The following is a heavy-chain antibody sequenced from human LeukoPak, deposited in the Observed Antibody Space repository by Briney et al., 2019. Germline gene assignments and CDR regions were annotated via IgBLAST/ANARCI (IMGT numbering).Heavy chain of an antibody. CDR3: ARGQWLRVNYFDY. D-gene: IGHD5-12*01. V-gene: IGHV4-34*01. CDR2: INHSGST. J-gene: IGHJ4*02. CDR1: GGSFSDYY. Sequence: SETLSLTCAVYGGSFSDYYWSWIRQPPGKGLEWIGEINHSGSTNYNPSLESRVTISVDTSKNQFSLKLSSMTAADTAVYFCARGQWLRVNYFDYWGQGTLVTVSS.